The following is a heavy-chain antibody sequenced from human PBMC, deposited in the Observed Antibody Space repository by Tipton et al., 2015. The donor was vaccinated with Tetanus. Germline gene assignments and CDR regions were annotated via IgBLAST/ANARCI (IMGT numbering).Heavy chain of an antibody. J-gene: IGHJ6*02. CDR2: IRSKANSYAT. Sequence: SLRLSCAASGFTFSGSAMHWVRQASGKGLEWVGRIRSKANSYATAYAASVKGRFTISRDDSKNTAYLQMNSLKTEDTAVYYCTTSFPGDYYYYGMDVWGQGTTVTVSS. CDR1: GFTFSGSA. CDR3: TTSFPGDYYYYGMDV. V-gene: IGHV3-73*01.